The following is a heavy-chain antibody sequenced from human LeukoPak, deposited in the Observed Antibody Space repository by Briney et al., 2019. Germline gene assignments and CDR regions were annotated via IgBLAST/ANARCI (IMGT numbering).Heavy chain of an antibody. Sequence: GGSLRLSCAASGFTFSRHWMSWVRQAPGKGLERVAHMNQDGSAIYSIDSVKGRFTISRDNDKNSLYLHMSGLTVADTAVYYCARPVPGHPDDYFDYWGQGTLVTVSS. CDR2: MNQDGSAI. CDR1: GFTFSRHW. J-gene: IGHJ4*02. V-gene: IGHV3-7*01. CDR3: ARPVPGHPDDYFDY. D-gene: IGHD6-19*01.